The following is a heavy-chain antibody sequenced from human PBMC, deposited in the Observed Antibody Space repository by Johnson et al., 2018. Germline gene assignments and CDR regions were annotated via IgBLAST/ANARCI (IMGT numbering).Heavy chain of an antibody. D-gene: IGHD3-3*01. CDR1: GGSISSFY. CDR2: IYYTGST. J-gene: IGHJ6*03. Sequence: QVRLQESGPGLVKPSETLSLSCTVSGGSISSFYWSWIRQPPGKGLEWIGNIYYTGSTNYNPSLKSRVTISVDTSKNQFSLKLSSVTAADTAVYYCARGPPYNFWATSYYLDVWGRGTTVIVSS. CDR3: ARGPPYNFWATSYYLDV. V-gene: IGHV4-59*01.